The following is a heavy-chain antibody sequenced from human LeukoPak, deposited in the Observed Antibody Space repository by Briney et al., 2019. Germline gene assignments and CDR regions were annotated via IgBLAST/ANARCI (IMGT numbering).Heavy chain of an antibody. CDR2: INPNSGDT. CDR3: AIPAYYDILTDDRSNNWFDP. D-gene: IGHD3-9*01. CDR1: GYTFNGYY. J-gene: IGHJ5*02. V-gene: IGHV1-2*02. Sequence: ASVKVSCKTSGYTFNGYYMHWVRQAPGQGLEWMGWINPNSGDTNYAQKFQGMVTMTSVTSISTAYMDLRRLRSDDTAVYYCAIPAYYDILTDDRSNNWFDPWGQGTLVTVSS.